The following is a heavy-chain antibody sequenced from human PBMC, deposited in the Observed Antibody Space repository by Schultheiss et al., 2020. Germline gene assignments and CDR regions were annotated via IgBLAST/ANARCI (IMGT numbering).Heavy chain of an antibody. Sequence: SQTLSLTCAISGDSVSSNSAAWNWIRQSPSRGLEWLGRTYYRSEWYNDYAVSVKSRITINPDTSKNQFSLQLNSVTPEDTAVYYCARALYSSGWYFRRNSLFDAFDIWGQGTMVTVSS. CDR2: TYYRSEWYN. V-gene: IGHV6-1*01. CDR1: GDSVSSNSAA. J-gene: IGHJ3*02. CDR3: ARALYSSGWYFRRNSLFDAFDI. D-gene: IGHD6-19*01.